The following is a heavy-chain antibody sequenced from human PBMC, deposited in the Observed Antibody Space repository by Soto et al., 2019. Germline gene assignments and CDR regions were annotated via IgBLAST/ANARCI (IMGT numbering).Heavy chain of an antibody. D-gene: IGHD4-4*01. CDR2: IYYSGST. CDR3: ARHSNRNYGLYYFDY. V-gene: IGHV4-59*08. J-gene: IGHJ4*02. CDR1: GGSVSSYY. Sequence: SETLSLTCTVSGGSVSSYYWSWIRQPPGKGLEWIGYIYYSGSTKYNPSLKSRVTMSVDTSNNQLSLKVSSVTAADTAVYYCARHSNRNYGLYYFDYWGLGALVTVSS.